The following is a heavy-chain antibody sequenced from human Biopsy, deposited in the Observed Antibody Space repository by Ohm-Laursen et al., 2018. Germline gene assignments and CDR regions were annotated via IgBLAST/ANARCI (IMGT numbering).Heavy chain of an antibody. Sequence: SDTLSLTCNVSGGDINNYYWSWIRQPAGKGLEWIGRIYPGGSTNYNPSLKSRVTMSVDTSKKQLSLRLRSVTAADTAMYYCAAYYYDSSGYFYAFHYWGQGILVTVSS. CDR3: AAYYYDSSGYFYAFHY. CDR2: IYPGGST. CDR1: GGDINNYY. V-gene: IGHV4-4*07. J-gene: IGHJ4*02. D-gene: IGHD3-22*01.